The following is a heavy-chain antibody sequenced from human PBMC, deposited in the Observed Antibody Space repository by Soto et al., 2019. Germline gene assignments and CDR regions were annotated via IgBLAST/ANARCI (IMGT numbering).Heavy chain of an antibody. J-gene: IGHJ4*02. CDR2: ISGSGVST. CDR3: ARRSSGLYFDY. D-gene: IGHD6-19*01. CDR1: GFTLSSYA. V-gene: IGHV3-23*01. Sequence: EVQLLESGGGLVQPGGSLRLSCAASGFTLSSYAMGWVRQAPGKGLEWVSVISGSGVSTYYADSVKGRSTISRHNSKNTLYRLMNSLRAEYTGVYYCARRSSGLYFDYWGQGTLVTVSS.